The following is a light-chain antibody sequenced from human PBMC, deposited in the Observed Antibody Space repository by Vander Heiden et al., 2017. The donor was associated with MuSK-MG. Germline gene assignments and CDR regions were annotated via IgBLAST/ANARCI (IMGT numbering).Light chain of an antibody. Sequence: EIVLTQSPGTLSLSPGERATLSCRASQSVSSSYLAWYQQKPGQAPRLLIYGASSRATGIPDRFSGSGSGTDFTLTISRREPEDFAVYYCQQDGSSPPITFGQGTKLEIK. J-gene: IGKJ2*01. CDR1: QSVSSSY. V-gene: IGKV3-20*01. CDR3: QQDGSSPPIT. CDR2: GAS.